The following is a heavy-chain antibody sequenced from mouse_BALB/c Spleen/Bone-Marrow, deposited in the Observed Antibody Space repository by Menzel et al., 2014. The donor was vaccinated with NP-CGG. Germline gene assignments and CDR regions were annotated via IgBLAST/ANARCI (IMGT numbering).Heavy chain of an antibody. J-gene: IGHJ2*01. CDR1: GYTFSSYW. CDR3: ARSPHYYDLDY. D-gene: IGHD1-2*01. CDR2: INPSTGYT. V-gene: IGHV1-7*01. Sequence: QVQLQQPGAELAKPGASAKMSCKASGYTFSSYWMHWVKQRPGQGLEWIGYINPSTGYTEYNQKFKDKATLTADKSSSTAYMQLSSLTSEDSAVYYCARSPHYYDLDYWGQGTTLTVSS.